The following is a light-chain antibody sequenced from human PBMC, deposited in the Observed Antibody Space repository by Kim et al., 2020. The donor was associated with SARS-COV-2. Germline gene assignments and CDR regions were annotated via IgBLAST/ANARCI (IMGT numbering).Light chain of an antibody. CDR2: YDC. Sequence: GMTARIAGWGNIIAGNSLQCYQQKPGLSPLVVIYYDCDRSSVITVRFSGSNTVNTATLTISRVEAGDEADYYCQMWDGSSDRVFGGGTQLTV. V-gene: IGLV3-21*04. CDR3: QMWDGSSDRV. J-gene: IGLJ3*02. CDR1: IIAGNS.